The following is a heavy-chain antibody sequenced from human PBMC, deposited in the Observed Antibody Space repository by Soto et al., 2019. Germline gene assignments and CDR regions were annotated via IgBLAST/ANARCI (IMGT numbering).Heavy chain of an antibody. CDR1: GFTFSSYA. Sequence: PGGSLRLSCSASGFTFSSYAMHWVRQAPGKGLEYVSAISSNGGSTYYADSVKGRFTISRDNSKNTLYLQMSSLRAEDTAVYYCARDFVVGGPTINYYYGMDVWGQGTTVTVSS. V-gene: IGHV3-64D*06. D-gene: IGHD1-26*01. CDR2: ISSNGGST. CDR3: ARDFVVGGPTINYYYGMDV. J-gene: IGHJ6*02.